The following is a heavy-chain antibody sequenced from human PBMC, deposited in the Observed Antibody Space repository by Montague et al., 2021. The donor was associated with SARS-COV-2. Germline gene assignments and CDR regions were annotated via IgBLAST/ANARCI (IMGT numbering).Heavy chain of an antibody. CDR1: DGSISTYY. D-gene: IGHD3-22*01. CDR3: ARGGATYYYDTSGYVNAFDT. J-gene: IGHJ3*02. V-gene: IGHV4-59*01. Sequence: SETLSLTCTVSDGSISTYYWSWIRQPPGKGLEWIGYIYYNGYTNYNPSLKSRVTISVDTSKNQFSLRLSSVTAADTAVYFCARGGATYYYDTSGYVNAFDTWGKGTMVTVSS. CDR2: IYYNGYT.